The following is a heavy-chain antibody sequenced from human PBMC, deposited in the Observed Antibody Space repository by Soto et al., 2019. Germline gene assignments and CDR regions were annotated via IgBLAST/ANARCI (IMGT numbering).Heavy chain of an antibody. V-gene: IGHV3-11*01. D-gene: IGHD6-19*01. J-gene: IGHJ6*02. CDR1: GFAFIDYY. CDR2: ISRSGSSI. Sequence: PGGSLRLSCAASGFAFIDYYMSWIHQAPGKGLEWVSYISRSGSSIYHADSVKGRFTISRDNAKNSLYLQMNSLRAEDTAVYYCARANEWLVNKYYYYGMDVWGQGTTVTVSS. CDR3: ARANEWLVNKYYYYGMDV.